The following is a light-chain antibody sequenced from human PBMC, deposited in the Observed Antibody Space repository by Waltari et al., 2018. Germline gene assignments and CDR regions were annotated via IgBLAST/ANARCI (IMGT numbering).Light chain of an antibody. CDR3: QQSATIPNT. Sequence: DIQMTQSPPSLSASVGDRVTITCRASQSVEGYLNWYQQRPGSAPTLMIYSASALQRGVSSRFSGSGFGTEFSLTINGLQPEDFATYSCQQSATIPNTFGQGTRVQI. CDR1: QSVEGY. J-gene: IGKJ2*01. CDR2: SAS. V-gene: IGKV1-39*01.